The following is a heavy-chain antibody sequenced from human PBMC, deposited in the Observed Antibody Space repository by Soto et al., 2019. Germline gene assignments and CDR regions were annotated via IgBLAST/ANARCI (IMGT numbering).Heavy chain of an antibody. CDR1: GYSFNYYA. D-gene: IGHD6-19*01. CDR2: ITAGNGKT. J-gene: IGHJ4*02. CDR3: ARAPYTSGRTYYFDS. Sequence: ASVKVSCKASGYSFNYYAIHWVRQAPGQRLEWMGWITAGNGKTEYSQKLQGRVTIAIDTSASTAYMELSSLRSEDTAVYYCARAPYTSGRTYYFDSWGQGSLVTVSS. V-gene: IGHV1-3*01.